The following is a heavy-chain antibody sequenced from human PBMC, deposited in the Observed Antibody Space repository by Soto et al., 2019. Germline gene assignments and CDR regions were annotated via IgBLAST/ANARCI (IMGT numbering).Heavy chain of an antibody. Sequence: GGSLRLSCAASGFTFSSYGMHWVRQAPGKGLEWVAVIWYDGSNKYYADSVKGRFTISRDNSKNTLYLQMNSLRAEDTAVYYCAGEDSNYDFWSLYYYYYGMDVWGQGTTVTVSS. J-gene: IGHJ6*02. V-gene: IGHV3-33*01. CDR2: IWYDGSNK. D-gene: IGHD3-3*01. CDR1: GFTFSSYG. CDR3: AGEDSNYDFWSLYYYYYGMDV.